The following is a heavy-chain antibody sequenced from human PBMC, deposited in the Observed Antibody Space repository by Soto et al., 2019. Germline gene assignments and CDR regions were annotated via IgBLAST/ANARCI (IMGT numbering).Heavy chain of an antibody. CDR1: GDSVSSNSAA. V-gene: IGHV6-1*01. CDR3: ARDRHRDFWSGYYPNYYYYYGRDV. J-gene: IGHJ6*02. D-gene: IGHD3-3*01. CDR2: TYYRSKWYN. Sequence: PSQTLSLTCAISGDSVSSNSAAWNWIRQSPSRGLEWLGRTYYRSKWYNDYAVSVKSRITINPDTSKNQFSLQLNSLTPEDTAVYYCARDRHRDFWSGYYPNYYYYYGRDVWGQGTTVTVCS.